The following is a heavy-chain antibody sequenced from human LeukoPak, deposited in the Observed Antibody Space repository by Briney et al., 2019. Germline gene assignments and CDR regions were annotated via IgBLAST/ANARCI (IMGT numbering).Heavy chain of an antibody. D-gene: IGHD3-22*01. CDR3: ARDTYYYDSSGYYPFDY. V-gene: IGHV3-20*04. J-gene: IGHJ4*02. CDR2: INWNGGST. CDR1: GFTFDDYG. Sequence: GGSLRLSCAASGFTFDDYGMSWVRQAPGKGLEWVSGINWNGGSTGYAGSVKGRFTISRDNAKNSLYLQMNSLRAEDTALYYCARDTYYYDSSGYYPFDYWGQGTLVTVSS.